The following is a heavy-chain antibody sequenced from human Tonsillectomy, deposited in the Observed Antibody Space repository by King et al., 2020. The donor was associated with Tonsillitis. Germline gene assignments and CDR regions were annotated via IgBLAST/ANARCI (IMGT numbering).Heavy chain of an antibody. CDR1: GGSISSSSYY. CDR3: ARWSVGYSDYEEYFDY. Sequence: QLQESGPGLVKPSETLSLTCTVSGGSISSSSYYWGWIRQPPGQGLEWIGSIYYSGSTYYNPSLKSRVTISVDTSKNQFSLKLSSVTAADTAVYYCARWSVGYSDYEEYFDYWGQGTLVTVSS. J-gene: IGHJ4*02. CDR2: IYYSGST. D-gene: IGHD4-11*01. V-gene: IGHV4-39*01.